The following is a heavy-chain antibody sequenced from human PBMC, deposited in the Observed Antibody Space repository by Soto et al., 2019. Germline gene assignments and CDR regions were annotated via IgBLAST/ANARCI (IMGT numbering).Heavy chain of an antibody. CDR3: ARGSRYCDSSSCHRYGLDV. J-gene: IGHJ6*02. D-gene: IGHD2-2*01. CDR2: ISYDGYYK. CDR1: GFTFSSYA. V-gene: IGHV3-30*14. Sequence: GGSLRLSCAASGFTFSSYAMYWVRQAPGKGLEWVAFISYDGYYKYDADSVKGRLTISRDNSKSTLYLQMSSLRPEDTAVYFCARGSRYCDSSSCHRYGLDVWGQGTPVTVSS.